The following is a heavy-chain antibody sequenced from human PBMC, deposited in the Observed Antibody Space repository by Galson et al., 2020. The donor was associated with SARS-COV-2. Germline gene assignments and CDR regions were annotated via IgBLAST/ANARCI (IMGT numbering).Heavy chain of an antibody. CDR3: ARGNGIAAADAFDI. CDR1: GYSISSGYY. J-gene: IGHJ3*02. CDR2: IQHSGST. D-gene: IGHD6-13*01. V-gene: IGHV4-38-2*01. Sequence: SETLSLTCAVSGYSISSGYYWGWIRQPPGKGLEWNGCIQHSGSTYYNPSLKSRVTISVDKSKNQFSLKLSSVTAADTAVYYCARGNGIAAADAFDIWGQGTMVTVSS.